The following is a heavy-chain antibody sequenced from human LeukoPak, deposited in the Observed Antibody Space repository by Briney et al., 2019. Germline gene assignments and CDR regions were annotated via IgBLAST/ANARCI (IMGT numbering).Heavy chain of an antibody. CDR3: VAGNGRDS. CDR1: GFTFSDYY. J-gene: IGHJ5*01. D-gene: IGHD1-14*01. Sequence: PGGSLRLSCAASGFTFSDYYMSWIRQAPGKGLEWVSYISSSSSGYTKYADSVQGRFTISRDNAKNSLYLQMNSLRAEDMAVYYCVAGNGRDSWGQGTLVTVSP. V-gene: IGHV3-11*06. CDR2: ISSSSSGYT.